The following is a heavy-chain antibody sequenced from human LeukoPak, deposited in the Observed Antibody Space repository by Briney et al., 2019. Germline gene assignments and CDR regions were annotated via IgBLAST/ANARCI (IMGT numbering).Heavy chain of an antibody. Sequence: PGGSLRLSCAASGFTFSSFSMNWVRQAPGKGLEWVSSISSGITYIYYADSVKGRFTISRDNAKNSLYLQMNSLRAEDTAVYYCARSFMLSYGSGSPYAFDIWGQGTMVTVSS. CDR2: ISSGITYI. J-gene: IGHJ3*02. D-gene: IGHD3-10*01. CDR3: ARSFMLSYGSGSPYAFDI. V-gene: IGHV3-21*01. CDR1: GFTFSSFS.